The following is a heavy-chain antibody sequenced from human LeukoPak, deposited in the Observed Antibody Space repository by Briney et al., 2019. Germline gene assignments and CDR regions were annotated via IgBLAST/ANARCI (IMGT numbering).Heavy chain of an antibody. D-gene: IGHD6-19*01. J-gene: IGHJ4*02. V-gene: IGHV3-11*01. CDR1: GFTFSDYY. CDR3: ARADGSPPSSGWYGETTYYFDY. CDR2: ISSSGSTI. Sequence: GGSLRLSCAASGFTFSDYYMSWIRQAPGKGLEWVSYISSSGSTIYYADSVKGRFTISRDNAKNSLYLQMNSLRAEDTAVYYCARADGSPPSSGWYGETTYYFDYWGQGTLVTVSS.